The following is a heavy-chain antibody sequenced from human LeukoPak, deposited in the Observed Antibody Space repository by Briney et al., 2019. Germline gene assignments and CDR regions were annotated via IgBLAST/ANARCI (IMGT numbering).Heavy chain of an antibody. V-gene: IGHV4-39*07. Sequence: PSETLSLTCTVSGGSISTTNYYWSWIRQPPGKGLEWIGEIDHSGSTNYNPSLKSRVTISVDTSKNQFSLKLSSVTAADTAVYYCASQTTSSSWYRIDYWGQGTLVTVSS. D-gene: IGHD6-13*01. CDR1: GGSISTTNYY. CDR3: ASQTTSSSWYRIDY. J-gene: IGHJ4*02. CDR2: IDHSGST.